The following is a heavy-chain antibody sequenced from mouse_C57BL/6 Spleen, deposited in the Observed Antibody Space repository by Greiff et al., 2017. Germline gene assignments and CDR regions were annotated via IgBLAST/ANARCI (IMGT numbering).Heavy chain of an antibody. Sequence: DVMLVESGGGLVQPGGSLSLSCAASGFTFTDYYMSWVRQPPGKALEWLGFIRNKANGYTTEYNASVKGRFTISRDNSQSILYLQLHTLRAEDSATYYCARILRGAIDYWGQGTSVTVCS. CDR2: IRNKANGYTT. V-gene: IGHV7-3*01. CDR3: ARILRGAIDY. J-gene: IGHJ4*01. D-gene: IGHD1-1*01. CDR1: GFTFTDYY.